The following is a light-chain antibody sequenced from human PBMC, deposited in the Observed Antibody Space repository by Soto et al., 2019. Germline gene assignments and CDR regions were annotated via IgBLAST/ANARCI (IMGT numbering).Light chain of an antibody. CDR3: QHYGSSQFT. CDR2: GVS. J-gene: IGKJ3*01. V-gene: IGKV3-20*01. Sequence: EIVLTQSPGTLSLSPGERATLSCRASQSVSHNYIAWYQQRPGQAPRLLLYGVSTRAPGVPDRFSGRGSGTDFTLTIFTLEPEDFAVYFCQHYGSSQFTFGPGTKVDIK. CDR1: QSVSHNY.